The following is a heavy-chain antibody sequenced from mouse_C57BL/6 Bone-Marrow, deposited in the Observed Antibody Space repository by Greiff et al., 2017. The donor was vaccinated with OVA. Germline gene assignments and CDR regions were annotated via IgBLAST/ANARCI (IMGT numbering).Heavy chain of an antibody. CDR1: GYTFTSYG. CDR3: ARTHHYGSLYYFDY. D-gene: IGHD1-1*01. J-gene: IGHJ2*01. V-gene: IGHV1-81*01. CDR2: IYPRSGNT. Sequence: VQLQQSGAELARPGASVKLSCKASGYTFTSYGISWVKQRTGQGLEWIGEIYPRSGNTYYNEKFKGKATLTAGKSSSTAYMELRSRTSEDSAVYFCARTHHYGSLYYFDYWGQGTTLTVSS.